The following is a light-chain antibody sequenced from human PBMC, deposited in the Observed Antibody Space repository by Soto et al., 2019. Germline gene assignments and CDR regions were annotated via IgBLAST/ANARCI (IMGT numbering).Light chain of an antibody. Sequence: DIQMTQSAASLSVSVGDRVNINWRASQSISSYLNWYQQKIGKAPKLLIYAASSLQSGVPSRFSGSGSGTDFNLTISSLQTEDFATYYCQQSYSTPITFGQGTRLEIK. CDR3: QQSYSTPIT. CDR2: AAS. V-gene: IGKV1-39*01. J-gene: IGKJ5*01. CDR1: QSISSY.